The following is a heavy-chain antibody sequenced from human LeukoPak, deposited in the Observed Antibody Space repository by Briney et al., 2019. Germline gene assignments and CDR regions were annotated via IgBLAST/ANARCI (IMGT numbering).Heavy chain of an antibody. CDR1: GFTFSSYS. V-gene: IGHV3-21*01. D-gene: IGHD3-22*01. CDR2: ISSSSSYI. Sequence: PGRSLRLSCAASGFTFSSYSMNWVRQAPGKGLEWVSSISSSSSYIYYADSVKGRFTISRDNAKNSLYLQMNSLRAEDTAVYYCARDHYYGHHFDIWGQGTMVTVSS. CDR3: ARDHYYGHHFDI. J-gene: IGHJ3*02.